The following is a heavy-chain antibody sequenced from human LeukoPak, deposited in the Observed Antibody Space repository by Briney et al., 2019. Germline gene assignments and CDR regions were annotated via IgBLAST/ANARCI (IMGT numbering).Heavy chain of an antibody. D-gene: IGHD6-13*01. CDR3: ARAGYSSTWYHPYLDS. CDR2: VDSGSSNI. Sequence: GGSLRLSCAASGFTFGTCSMNWVRQAPGKGLEWVSYVDSGSSNIYYADSVKGRFTISRDNAKNSLYLQMNSLRAEDTAVYYCARAGYSSTWYHPYLDSWGQGTLVTAS. CDR1: GFTFGTCS. J-gene: IGHJ4*02. V-gene: IGHV3-48*04.